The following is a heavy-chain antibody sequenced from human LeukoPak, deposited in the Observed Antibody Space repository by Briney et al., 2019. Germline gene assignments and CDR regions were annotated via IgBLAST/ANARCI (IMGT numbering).Heavy chain of an antibody. V-gene: IGHV1-46*01. CDR3: ARDSHYYGSGSIDY. D-gene: IGHD3-10*01. CDR1: GYTFTSYY. Sequence: GASVKVSCKASGYTFTSYYMHWVRQAPGQGLEWMGIINPSGGSTSYAQKFQGRVTMTRDTSISTAYMELSRLRSDDTAVYYCARDSHYYGSGSIDYWGQGTLVTVSS. CDR2: INPSGGST. J-gene: IGHJ4*02.